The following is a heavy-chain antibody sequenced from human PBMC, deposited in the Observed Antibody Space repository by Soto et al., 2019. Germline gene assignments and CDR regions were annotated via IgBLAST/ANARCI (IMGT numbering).Heavy chain of an antibody. Sequence: QLQLQESGPGLVKPSETLSLTCTVSGGSISSSSYYWGWIRQPPGKGLEWIGSIYYSGSTYYNPSLKSRVTISVDTSKNQFSLKLSSVTAADTAVYYCARIYSGYDLNDAFDIWGQGTMVTVSS. CDR3: ARIYSGYDLNDAFDI. D-gene: IGHD5-12*01. J-gene: IGHJ3*02. CDR1: GGSISSSSYY. V-gene: IGHV4-39*01. CDR2: IYYSGST.